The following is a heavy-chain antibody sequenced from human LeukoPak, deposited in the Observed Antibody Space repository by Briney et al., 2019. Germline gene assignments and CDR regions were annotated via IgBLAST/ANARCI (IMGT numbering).Heavy chain of an antibody. Sequence: PSETLSLTCAVYGGSISSGGYSWSWILQPPGKGLEWIGYIYHSGSTYYNPSLNSRVTISVDRSKNQFSLKLSSVTAADTAVYYCGRVNRNYFDYWGQGTLVIVSS. CDR3: GRVNRNYFDY. J-gene: IGHJ4*02. CDR2: IYHSGST. D-gene: IGHD1-14*01. CDR1: GGSISSGGYS. V-gene: IGHV4-30-2*01.